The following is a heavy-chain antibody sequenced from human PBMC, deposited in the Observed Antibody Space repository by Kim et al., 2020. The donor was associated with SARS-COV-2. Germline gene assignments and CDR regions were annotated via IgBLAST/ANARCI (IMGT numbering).Heavy chain of an antibody. J-gene: IGHJ4*02. CDR3: AKGQNYYGSGSYYNVPDY. Sequence: KGRFTISRDNSKNTLDLQMNSLRAEDTAVYYCAKGQNYYGSGSYYNVPDYWGQGTLVTVSS. D-gene: IGHD3-10*01. V-gene: IGHV3-30*02.